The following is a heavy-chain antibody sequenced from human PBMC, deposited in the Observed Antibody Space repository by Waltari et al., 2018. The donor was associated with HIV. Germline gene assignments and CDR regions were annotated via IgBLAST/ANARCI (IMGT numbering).Heavy chain of an antibody. V-gene: IGHV4-34*01. CDR1: GGSFRGSH. CDR2: INHSGST. D-gene: IGHD2-2*01. Sequence: QVQLRQWGAGLLKPSETLSLTCAVDGGSFRGSHWRWIRQPSGRGLEWIGEINHSGSTNYNPSLKSRVTISVDTSKNQFSLKLTSVTAADTAVFYCARARLVSRGQYCSTTSCLPHYYYYYGMDVWGQGTTVTVSS. J-gene: IGHJ6*02. CDR3: ARARLVSRGQYCSTTSCLPHYYYYYGMDV.